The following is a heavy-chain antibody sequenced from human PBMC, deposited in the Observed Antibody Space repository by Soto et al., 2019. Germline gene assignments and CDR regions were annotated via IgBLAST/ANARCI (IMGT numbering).Heavy chain of an antibody. CDR1: GFTFSDYY. CDR3: ARAYSDAFDI. V-gene: IGHV3-11*01. CDR2: ISSSGSGI. Sequence: QVQLVESGGGLVKPGGSLRLSCVASGFTFSDYYMTWIRQAPGKGLEWVGYISSSGSGIYYPDSVKGRFTISRDNAKNSLYLQMSSLRAEDSAVYYCARAYSDAFDIWGQGTMVTVSS. J-gene: IGHJ3*02. D-gene: IGHD2-15*01.